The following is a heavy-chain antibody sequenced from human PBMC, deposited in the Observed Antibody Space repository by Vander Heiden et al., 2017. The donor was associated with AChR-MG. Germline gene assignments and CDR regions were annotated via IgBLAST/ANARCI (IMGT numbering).Heavy chain of an antibody. D-gene: IGHD2-2*01. CDR3: ARFPAYCSSTSCYPGSVYYYYGMDV. J-gene: IGHJ6*02. Sequence: QVQLQQWGAGLLKPSETLSLTCAVYGGSFSCYYWSWIRQPPGKGLEWIGEINHSGRTNYNPSLKSRVTISVDTSKNQFSLKLSSVTAADTAVYYCARFPAYCSSTSCYPGSVYYYYGMDVWGQGTTVTVSS. CDR1: GGSFSCYY. CDR2: INHSGRT. V-gene: IGHV4-34*01.